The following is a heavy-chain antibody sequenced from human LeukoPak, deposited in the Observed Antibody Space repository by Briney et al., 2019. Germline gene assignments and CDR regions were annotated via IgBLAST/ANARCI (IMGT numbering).Heavy chain of an antibody. CDR2: INPNSGGT. J-gene: IGHJ4*02. Sequence: ASVTVSSTASVYTFTHYYMHWVRQAPGQGLEWMGWINPNSGGTNFAQKFQGRVAMTRDTSISTAYLELGSLRSDDTAVYFCARARWQLVPYFDSWGQGTLVTVSS. D-gene: IGHD6-6*01. CDR3: ARARWQLVPYFDS. V-gene: IGHV1-2*02. CDR1: VYTFTHYY.